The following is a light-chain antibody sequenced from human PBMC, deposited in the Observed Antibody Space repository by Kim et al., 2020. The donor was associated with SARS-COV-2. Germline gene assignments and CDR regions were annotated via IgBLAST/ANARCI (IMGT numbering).Light chain of an antibody. J-gene: IGLJ2*01. CDR1: NIGSKS. V-gene: IGLV3-21*04. CDR3: QVWDSRSDHVV. Sequence: SYELTQPPSVSVAPGMTARITCGGNNIGSKSVHWYQQKPGQAPVLVIYYDSDRPSGIPERFSGSKSGNTATLTISRVEAGDEVDYYCQVWDSRSDHVVFGGGTQLTVL. CDR2: YDS.